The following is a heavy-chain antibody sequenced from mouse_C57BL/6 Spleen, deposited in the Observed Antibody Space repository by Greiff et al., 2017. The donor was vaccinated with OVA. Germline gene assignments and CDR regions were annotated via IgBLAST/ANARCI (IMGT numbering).Heavy chain of an antibody. CDR2: IDPENGDT. D-gene: IGHD2-4*01. Sequence: EVQVVESGAELVRPGASVKLSCTASGFNIKDDYMHWVKQRPEQGLEWIGWIDPENGDTEYASKFQGKATITADTSSNTAYLQLSSLTSEDTAVYYCTTLYDYDKAYWGQGTLVTVSA. CDR3: TTLYDYDKAY. V-gene: IGHV14-4*01. J-gene: IGHJ3*01. CDR1: GFNIKDDY.